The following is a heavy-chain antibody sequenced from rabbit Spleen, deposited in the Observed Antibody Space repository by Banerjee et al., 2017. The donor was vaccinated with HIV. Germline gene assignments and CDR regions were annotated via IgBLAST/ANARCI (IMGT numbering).Heavy chain of an antibody. D-gene: IGHD4-2*01. CDR1: GFSFSSTYY. V-gene: IGHV1S45*01. CDR2: IYTGSSGST. CDR3: ARGGGSKWYYFNL. Sequence: QEQLVESGGGLVQPEGSLTLTCTASGFSFSSTYYMCWVRQAPGKGLEWIGCIYTGSSGSTYYASWAKGRFTISKASSTTVTLQMTSLTAADTATYFCARGGGSKWYYFNLWGQGTLVTVS. J-gene: IGHJ4*01.